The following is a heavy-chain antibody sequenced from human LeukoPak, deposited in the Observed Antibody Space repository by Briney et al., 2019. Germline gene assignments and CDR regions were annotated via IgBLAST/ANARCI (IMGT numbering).Heavy chain of an antibody. CDR1: GFTFDDYG. J-gene: IGHJ6*03. CDR3: AREENSGYYYYYYMDV. CDR2: INWNGGST. D-gene: IGHD6-19*01. Sequence: GGSLRLSXAASGFTFDDYGMSWVRQAPGKGLEWVSGINWNGGSTGYADSVKGRFTISRDNAKNSLYLQMNSLRAEDTALYYCAREENSGYYYYYYMDVWGKGTTVTVSS. V-gene: IGHV3-20*04.